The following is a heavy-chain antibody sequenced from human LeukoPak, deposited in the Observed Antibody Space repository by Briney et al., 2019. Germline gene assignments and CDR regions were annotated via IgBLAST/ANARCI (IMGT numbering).Heavy chain of an antibody. CDR1: GYSISSGYY. V-gene: IGHV4-38-2*02. Sequence: NTSETLSLTCTVSGYSISSGYYWGWIRQPPGRGLEWIGSIYHSGGTYYNPSLKSRVTISVDTSKNQFSLKLSSVTAADTAVYYCASDYDSSGYYFGGGGNYFDYWGQGTLVTVSS. CDR2: IYHSGGT. J-gene: IGHJ4*02. CDR3: ASDYDSSGYYFGGGGNYFDY. D-gene: IGHD3-22*01.